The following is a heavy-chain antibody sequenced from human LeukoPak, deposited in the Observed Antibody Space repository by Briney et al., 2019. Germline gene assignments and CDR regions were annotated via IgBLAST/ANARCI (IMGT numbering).Heavy chain of an antibody. J-gene: IGHJ4*02. CDR3: AKDLTRIVVVPAATPDG. Sequence: PGGPLRLSCAASGFSFNSFGMSWVRQAPGKGLEWVSAISSAVISSYYADSVKGRFTISRDNSKNTLYLQMNSLRAEDTAVYYCAKDLTRIVVVPAATPDGWGEGTLVTVSS. CDR2: ISSAVISS. D-gene: IGHD2-2*01. CDR1: GFSFNSFG. V-gene: IGHV3-23*01.